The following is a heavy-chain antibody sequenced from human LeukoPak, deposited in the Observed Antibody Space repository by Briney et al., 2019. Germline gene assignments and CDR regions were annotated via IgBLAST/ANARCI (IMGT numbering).Heavy chain of an antibody. D-gene: IGHD3-3*01. CDR2: IWNDGSNK. CDR3: ARSIGNYDYLDY. CDR1: GFTFSTYG. J-gene: IGHJ4*02. Sequence: GGSLRLSCAASGFTFSTYGMHWVRQAPGKGLEWVAVIWNDGSNKYYADSVKGRFTIPRDNSKNMLYLQMNSLRAEDTAVYYCARSIGNYDYLDYWGQGTLVTVSS. V-gene: IGHV3-33*01.